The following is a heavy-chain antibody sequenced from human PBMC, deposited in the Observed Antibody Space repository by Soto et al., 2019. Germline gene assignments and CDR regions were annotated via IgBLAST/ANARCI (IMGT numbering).Heavy chain of an antibody. J-gene: IGHJ5*02. Sequence: LQLQEPGPGLVKPSETLSLTCTVSGDSISSSSYYWGWIRQPPGKGLEWIGSINYSGNTYYNPYLKSRVTIFIHTSKNQFSLQLSFVTPADTAVYYCARRVIGKSVVPAANGNWCDPWGQGTLVTVSS. CDR1: GDSISSSSYY. CDR2: INYSGNT. V-gene: IGHV4-39*01. D-gene: IGHD2-2*01. CDR3: ARRVIGKSVVPAANGNWCDP.